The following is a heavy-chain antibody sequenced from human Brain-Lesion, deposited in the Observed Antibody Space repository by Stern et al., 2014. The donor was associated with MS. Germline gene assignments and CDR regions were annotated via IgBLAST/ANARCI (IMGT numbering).Heavy chain of an antibody. CDR2: IYASGNT. V-gene: IGHV4-61*02. CDR1: GGPISSHSYY. Sequence: VQLVESGPGLVKPSQTLSLTCTVSGGPISSHSYYWSWIRQPAGKGLEWIGRIYASGNTNYNPSLKSRSSISVDTSKNQLSLRLSSVTASDTAVYYCARDYGDLEFDLWGQGTLVTVSS. D-gene: IGHD4-17*01. J-gene: IGHJ4*02. CDR3: ARDYGDLEFDL.